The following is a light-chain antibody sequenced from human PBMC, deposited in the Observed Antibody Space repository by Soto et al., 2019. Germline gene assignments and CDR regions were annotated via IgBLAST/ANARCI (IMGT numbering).Light chain of an antibody. CDR3: QQYESSSPT. J-gene: IGKJ2*01. V-gene: IGKV1-5*01. CDR2: DAS. CDR1: QTISVW. Sequence: DILMTQSPSTLSASVGDGVTITCRASQTISVWLAWYQQRPGQAPKFLIYDASSLETGVPSRFSGSGSGTEFTLTIRSLQPDDFATYYCQQYESSSPTFGQGTKLEIK.